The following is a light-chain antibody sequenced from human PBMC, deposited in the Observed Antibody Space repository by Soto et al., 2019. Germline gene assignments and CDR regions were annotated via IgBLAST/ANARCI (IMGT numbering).Light chain of an antibody. CDR2: DAS. V-gene: IGKV1-5*01. J-gene: IGKJ2*01. CDR3: QQCDSSPYT. Sequence: DIEMTQSPSTLSASVGDRVSITCRASQSISSWLAWYQQKPGKAPKLLIYDASSLESGVPSRFSGSGSGTQFTLSISSLQPDVFAYYYWQQCDSSPYTFGQGTNLEIK. CDR1: QSISSW.